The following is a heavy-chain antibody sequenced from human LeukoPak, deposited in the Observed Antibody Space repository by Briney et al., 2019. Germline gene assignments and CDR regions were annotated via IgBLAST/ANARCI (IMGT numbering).Heavy chain of an antibody. V-gene: IGHV3-7*01. CDR2: INQHGNEK. J-gene: IGHJ4*02. D-gene: IGHD7-27*01. CDR3: VRDGEAPGLYFDS. Sequence: GGSLRLSCAASGFSFASHWMIWVRQAPGKGLEWLANINQHGNEKYHADSVKGRFTIPRDNARKALNRQMNSLRAEDSALYYCVRDGEAPGLYFDSWGQGTLLTVS. CDR1: GFSFASHW.